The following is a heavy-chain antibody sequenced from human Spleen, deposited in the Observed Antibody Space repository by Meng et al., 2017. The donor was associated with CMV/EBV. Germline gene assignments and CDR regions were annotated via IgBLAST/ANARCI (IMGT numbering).Heavy chain of an antibody. D-gene: IGHD1-14*01. CDR3: ARAERYAGTGLDP. J-gene: IGHJ5*02. Sequence: ASVKVSCKASGYIFTTYGISWVRQAPGQGLEWMGWTSAYSGNTNYAQMFQGRVTMTTDTSTSTAYMELRSLRSDDTAVYYCARAERYAGTGLDPWGQGTLVTVSS. V-gene: IGHV1-18*01. CDR2: TSAYSGNT. CDR1: GYIFTTYG.